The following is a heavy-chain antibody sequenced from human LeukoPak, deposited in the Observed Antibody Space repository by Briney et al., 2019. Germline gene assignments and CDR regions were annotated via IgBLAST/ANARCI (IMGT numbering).Heavy chain of an antibody. CDR1: GSNFTSYW. Sequence: GASLQISCKGSGSNFTSYWIAWVRQLPGKGLEWMGIIYPGDSDTKYSPSFEGQVTISADKSISTVYLQWSSLKASDTAMYYCARQQYYGTGSPDDYWGQGTLVTVSS. V-gene: IGHV5-51*01. J-gene: IGHJ4*02. D-gene: IGHD3-10*01. CDR2: IYPGDSDT. CDR3: ARQQYYGTGSPDDY.